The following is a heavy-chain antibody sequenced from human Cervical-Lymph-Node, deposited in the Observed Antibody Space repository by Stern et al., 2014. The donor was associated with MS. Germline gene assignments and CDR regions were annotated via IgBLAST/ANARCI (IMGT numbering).Heavy chain of an antibody. CDR1: GFVFRRYA. Sequence: VQLVASGGGVVPPGRSLRLSCAASGFVFRRYALHWVRQAPGKGLEWVALISYDGRDKYYTDSVKGRFTVSRDNSNNTVDLEMNSLRLEDTAVYYCAKGGSGSYLDWGQGSLVTVSS. D-gene: IGHD1-26*01. J-gene: IGHJ4*02. CDR2: ISYDGRDK. V-gene: IGHV3-30*04. CDR3: AKGGSGSYLD.